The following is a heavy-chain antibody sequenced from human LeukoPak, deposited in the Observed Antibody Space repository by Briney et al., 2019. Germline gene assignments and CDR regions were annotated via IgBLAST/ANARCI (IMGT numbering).Heavy chain of an antibody. CDR1: GGSISSSSYY. CDR2: IYYSGST. D-gene: IGHD6-19*01. CDR3: AREEGGWYDVYSYY. Sequence: SETLSLTCTVSGGSISSSSYYWGWIRQPPGKGLEWIGSIYYSGSTYYNPSLKSRVTISVDTSKNQFSLKLSSVTAADTAVYYCAREEGGWYDVYSYYWGQGTLVTVSS. V-gene: IGHV4-39*07. J-gene: IGHJ4*02.